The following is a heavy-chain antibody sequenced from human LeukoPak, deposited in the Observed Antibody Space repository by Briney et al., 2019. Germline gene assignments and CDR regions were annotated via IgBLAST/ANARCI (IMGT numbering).Heavy chain of an antibody. CDR1: GFTFSSYS. Sequence: GGSLRLSCAASGFTFSSYSMNWVRQAPGKGREWVSSISRGGDYTYSEDSVKGRFTISRDNAKDSLYLQLNSLRAEDTAVYYCARDLVAVAGTGFDYWGQGTLVTVSS. V-gene: IGHV3-21*01. CDR3: ARDLVAVAGTGFDY. J-gene: IGHJ4*02. D-gene: IGHD6-19*01. CDR2: ISRGGDYT.